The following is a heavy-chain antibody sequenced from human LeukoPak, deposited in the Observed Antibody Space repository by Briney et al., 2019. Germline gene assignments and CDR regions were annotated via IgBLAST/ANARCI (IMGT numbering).Heavy chain of an antibody. J-gene: IGHJ4*02. CDR3: ARDRDGSGSYGY. Sequence: SVKVSCKASGGTFSSYAISWVRQAPGQGLEWVGGIIPIFGTANYAQKFQGRVTITTDESTSTAYMELSSLRSEDTAVYYCARDRDGSGSYGYWGQGTLVTVSS. CDR2: IIPIFGTA. CDR1: GGTFSSYA. V-gene: IGHV1-69*05. D-gene: IGHD3-10*01.